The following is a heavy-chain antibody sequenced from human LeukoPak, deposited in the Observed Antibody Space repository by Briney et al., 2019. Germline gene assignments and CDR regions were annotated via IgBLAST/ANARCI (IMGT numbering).Heavy chain of an antibody. Sequence: ASVKVSCKVSGYMLHELSMHWVRRAPGKGLEWMGGFDPVDGETIYAQKFQGRVTMTEDTSTDTAYMQLTSLRSEDTAVYYCATNNWHGLINYYYYGVDVWGQGTAVTVFS. CDR3: ATNNWHGLINYYYYGVDV. V-gene: IGHV1-24*01. CDR2: FDPVDGET. D-gene: IGHD1-1*01. J-gene: IGHJ6*02. CDR1: GYMLHELS.